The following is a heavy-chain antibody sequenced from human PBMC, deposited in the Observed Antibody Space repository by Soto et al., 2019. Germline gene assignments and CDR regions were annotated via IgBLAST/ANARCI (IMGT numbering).Heavy chain of an antibody. CDR2: INPLGGST. V-gene: IGHV1-46*01. Sequence: QVQLVQSGAEVRKPGASVKVSCRASGYTFTTYYMHWVRQAPGQGLEWMGVINPLGGSTSYAQRFQGRVIMTRDTSSSTVYMDLSSLISEDTAVYYCARAQRFGGVVTLETEFDHWGQGTLVTVSS. CDR1: GYTFTTYY. D-gene: IGHD2-21*02. CDR3: ARAQRFGGVVTLETEFDH. J-gene: IGHJ4*02.